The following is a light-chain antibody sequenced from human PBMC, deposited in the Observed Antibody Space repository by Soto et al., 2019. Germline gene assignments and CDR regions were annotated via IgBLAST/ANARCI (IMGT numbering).Light chain of an antibody. V-gene: IGLV1-40*01. CDR3: QSYDSSLSVLDV. CDR2: GNI. CDR1: NSNIGAGYE. J-gene: IGLJ1*01. Sequence: QSVLTQPPSVSGAPGQRGIISCTGSNSNIGAGYEVHWFQQLPGTAPKLLIYGNINRPSGVPERFSGSKSGTSASLAITGLQPEDEADYYCQSYDSSLSVLDVFGTGTKLTVL.